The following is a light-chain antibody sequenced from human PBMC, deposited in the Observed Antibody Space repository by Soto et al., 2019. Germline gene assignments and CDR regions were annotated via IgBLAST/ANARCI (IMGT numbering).Light chain of an antibody. V-gene: IGKV3-20*01. CDR3: QQYGSSPQGT. J-gene: IGKJ3*01. Sequence: EIVLTQSPGTLSLSPGERATLSCRASQSVSSSYLAWYQQKPGQAPRLLIYGASSRATGIPDRFSGSGSGTDCTLTISRLEAEDFAVYYCQQYGSSPQGTFGPGTKVDIK. CDR1: QSVSSSY. CDR2: GAS.